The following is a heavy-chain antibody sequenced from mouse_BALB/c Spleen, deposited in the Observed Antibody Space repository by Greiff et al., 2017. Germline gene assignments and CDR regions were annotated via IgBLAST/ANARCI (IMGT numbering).Heavy chain of an antibody. J-gene: IGHJ2*01. Sequence: QVHVKQSGAELARPGASVKMSCKASGYTFTSYTMHWVKQRPGQGLEWIGYINPSSGYTNYNQKFKDKATLTADKSSSTAYMQLSSLTSEDSAVYYCARHYRYEKDYFDYWGQGTTLTVSS. CDR2: INPSSGYT. D-gene: IGHD2-14*01. V-gene: IGHV1-4*01. CDR3: ARHYRYEKDYFDY. CDR1: GYTFTSYT.